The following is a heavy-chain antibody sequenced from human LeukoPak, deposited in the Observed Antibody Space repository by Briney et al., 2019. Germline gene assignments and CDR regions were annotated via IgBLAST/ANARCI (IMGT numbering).Heavy chain of an antibody. CDR2: FDPEHDTP. CDR3: AADLGQLLNH. Sequence: ASVKVSCKVSGDTLTESSTHWVRQAPGKGLEWMGGFDPEHDTPVYAQRFQGRLTLTEDTSTDTAYMELSSLRSEDTAVYFCAADLGQLLNHWGQGTLVTVSS. D-gene: IGHD6-13*01. V-gene: IGHV1-24*01. CDR1: GDTLTESS. J-gene: IGHJ5*02.